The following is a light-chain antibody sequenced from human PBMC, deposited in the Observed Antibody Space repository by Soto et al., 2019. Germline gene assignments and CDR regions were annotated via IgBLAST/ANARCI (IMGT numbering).Light chain of an antibody. J-gene: IGKJ4*01. CDR3: QQYESQPFT. CDR1: ESIANY. Sequence: DVQMTQSPSSLSASVGGSVIITCKANESIANYLNWFQQKRGKAPRLLISDASHLEKGVPSRFSGSRSGTDFVLAIRSLQAEDVATYYCQQYESQPFTFGGGTKV. V-gene: IGKV1-33*01. CDR2: DAS.